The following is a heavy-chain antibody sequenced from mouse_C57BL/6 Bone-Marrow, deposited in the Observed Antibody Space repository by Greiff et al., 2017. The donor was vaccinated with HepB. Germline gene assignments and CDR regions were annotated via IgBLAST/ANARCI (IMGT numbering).Heavy chain of an antibody. CDR1: GYTFTSYD. CDR2: IYPRDGST. D-gene: IGHD2-4*01. CDR3: ARSGYDYDVAY. J-gene: IGHJ3*01. V-gene: IGHV1-85*01. Sequence: VQLQQSGPELVKPGASVKLSCKASGYTFTSYDINWVKQRPGQGLEWIGWIYPRDGSTKYTEKFKGKATLTVDTSSSTAYMELHSLTSEDSAVYFCARSGYDYDVAYWGQGTLVTVSA.